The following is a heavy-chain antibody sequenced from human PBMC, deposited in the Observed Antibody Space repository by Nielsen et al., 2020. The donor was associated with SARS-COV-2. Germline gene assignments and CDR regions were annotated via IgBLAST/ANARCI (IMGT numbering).Heavy chain of an antibody. CDR3: ARGVGSVWDWFDP. CDR1: SGSFRSGSYY. CDR2: ISTRGDT. J-gene: IGHJ5*02. D-gene: IGHD3-16*01. Sequence: SETLSLTCTVSSGSFRSGSYYWSWLRQTAGKGLEWIGRISTRGDTNYSPSLKSRVTISIDTSKNQFSLKLSSVTAADTAVYYCARGVGSVWDWFDPWGQGTLVTVSS. V-gene: IGHV4-61*02.